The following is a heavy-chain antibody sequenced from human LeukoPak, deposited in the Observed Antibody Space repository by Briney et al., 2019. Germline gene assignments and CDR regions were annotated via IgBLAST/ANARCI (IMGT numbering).Heavy chain of an antibody. J-gene: IGHJ4*02. CDR2: INPNSGGT. D-gene: IGHD6-13*01. CDR3: ARDTTTGSWYGLADY. Sequence: ASVKVSCKASGYTFTGYYMHWVRQAPGQGLEWMGWINPNSGGTNYAQKFQGRVTMTTDTSTSTAYMELRSLRSDDTAVYYCARDTTTGSWYGLADYWGQGTLVTVSS. CDR1: GYTFTGYY. V-gene: IGHV1-2*02.